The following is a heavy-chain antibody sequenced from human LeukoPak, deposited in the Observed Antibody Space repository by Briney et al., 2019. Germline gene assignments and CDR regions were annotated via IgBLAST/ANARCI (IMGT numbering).Heavy chain of an antibody. Sequence: PSETLSLTCTVSGGSISNYYWSWIRQPRGKGLEWIGFIHSNGGANYNASLDSRATISRDTSRSQVSLKLTSVTAADTAVYYCASSNLGSLGQFDPWGQGTLVTVSS. CDR1: GGSISNYY. J-gene: IGHJ5*02. V-gene: IGHV4-59*01. CDR3: ASSNLGSLGQFDP. D-gene: IGHD3-10*01. CDR2: IHSNGGA.